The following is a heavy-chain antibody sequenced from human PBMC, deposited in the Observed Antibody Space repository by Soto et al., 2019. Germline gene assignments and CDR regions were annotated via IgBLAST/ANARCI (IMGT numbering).Heavy chain of an antibody. CDR2: IDPTDSYT. J-gene: IGHJ6*02. D-gene: IGHD5-12*01. CDR3: ARRLSGEKNGYNTSYFHGLDV. V-gene: IGHV5-10-1*01. Sequence: GESLKISCKGSGYSFASYWINWVRQVPGKGLEWMGRIDPTDSYTNYSPSFQGRVTLSADKSISTVYLQWSSLGASDTATYYCARRLSGEKNGYNTSYFHGLDVWGQGTTVTVSS. CDR1: GYSFASYW.